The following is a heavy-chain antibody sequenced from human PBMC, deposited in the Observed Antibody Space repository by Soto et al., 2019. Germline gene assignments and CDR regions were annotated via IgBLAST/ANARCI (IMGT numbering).Heavy chain of an antibody. Sequence: QVQLVQSGAEVKKPGSSVKVSCKASGGTFRSYSISWVRQAPGQGLEWMGGIIPIFAITNYAQKFQGRGTITAYESTSTAYMELSSLGSDDTAVYYCARPDEGGYSSNHHYYYAWDVGGQGTTVAV. CDR3: ARPDEGGYSSNHHYYYAWDV. V-gene: IGHV1-69*01. D-gene: IGHD3-22*01. CDR2: IIPIFAIT. J-gene: IGHJ6*02. CDR1: GGTFRSYS.